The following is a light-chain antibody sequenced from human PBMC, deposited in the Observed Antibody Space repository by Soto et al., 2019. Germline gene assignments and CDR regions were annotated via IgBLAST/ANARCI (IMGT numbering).Light chain of an antibody. CDR1: SSDVGGYNY. CDR2: EIS. Sequence: ALTQPPSASGSPGQSVTISCTGTSSDVGGYNYVSWYQQHPGKAPKLMIYEISKRPSGVPDRFSGSKSGNTASLTVSGLQAEDEADYYCSSYAGSNNYVFGTGTKVTVL. V-gene: IGLV2-8*01. J-gene: IGLJ1*01. CDR3: SSYAGSNNYV.